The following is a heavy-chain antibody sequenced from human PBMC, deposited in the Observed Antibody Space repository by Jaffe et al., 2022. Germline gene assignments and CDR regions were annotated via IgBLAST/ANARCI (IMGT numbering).Heavy chain of an antibody. CDR3: ARGNYDYIWGSYRASPDFDY. CDR2: INAGNGNT. J-gene: IGHJ4*02. Sequence: QVQLVQSGAEVKKPGASVKVSCKASGYTFTSYAMHWVRQAPGQRLEWMGWINAGNGNTKYSQKFQGRVTITRDTSASTAYMELSSLRSEDTAVYYCARGNYDYIWGSYRASPDFDYWGQGTLVTVSS. D-gene: IGHD3-16*02. V-gene: IGHV1-3*01. CDR1: GYTFTSYA.